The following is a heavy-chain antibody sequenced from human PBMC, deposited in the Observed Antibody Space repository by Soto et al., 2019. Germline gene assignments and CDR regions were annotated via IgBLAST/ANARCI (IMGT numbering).Heavy chain of an antibody. CDR3: ARGARI. CDR2: IKEDGSEK. CDR1: RFTFRGSW. J-gene: IGHJ3*02. V-gene: IGHV3-7*01. Sequence: EVQLVESGGDLVRPEGSLRLACADYRFTFRGSWMYWVRQATGKGLEWVANIKEDGSEKNYVDSVRGRFTISRDNAKNSLYVQMNILRAEDTAVYYCARGARIWGQGTMVTVSP.